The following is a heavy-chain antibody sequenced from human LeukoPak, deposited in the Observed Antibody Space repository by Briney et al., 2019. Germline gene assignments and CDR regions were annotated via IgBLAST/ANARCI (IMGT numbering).Heavy chain of an antibody. CDR1: GFTFSSYW. J-gene: IGHJ4*02. Sequence: GGSLRLSCAASGFTFSSYWMHWVRQAPGKGLVWVSRINSDGSSTTYADSVKGRFTISRDNAENTLYLQMNSLRAEDTAMYYCARQYSYDSSGYYPWDYWGQGTLVTVSS. V-gene: IGHV3-74*01. D-gene: IGHD3-22*01. CDR2: INSDGSST. CDR3: ARQYSYDSSGYYPWDY.